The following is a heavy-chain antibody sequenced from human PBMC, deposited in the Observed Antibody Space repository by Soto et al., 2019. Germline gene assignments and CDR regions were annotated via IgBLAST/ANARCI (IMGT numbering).Heavy chain of an antibody. V-gene: IGHV3-23*01. CDR1: GFTFSSYA. Sequence: GGSLRLSCAASGFTFSSYAMSWVRQAPGKGLEWVSAISGSGGSTYYADSVKGRFTISRDNSKNTLYLQMNSLRAEDTAVYYCARCPARPDKNYFDYWGQGTLVTVSS. CDR3: ARCPARPDKNYFDY. D-gene: IGHD6-6*01. J-gene: IGHJ4*02. CDR2: ISGSGGST.